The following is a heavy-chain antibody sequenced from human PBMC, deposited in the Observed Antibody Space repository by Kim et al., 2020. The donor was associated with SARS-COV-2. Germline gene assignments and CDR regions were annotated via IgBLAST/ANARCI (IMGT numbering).Heavy chain of an antibody. V-gene: IGHV3-33*01. D-gene: IGHD4-17*01. CDR3: ARDLTTVTRNYFDS. CDR1: GITFSTYV. Sequence: GGSLRLSCVVSGITFSTYVMHWVRQAPGKGLEWVALIWYDGSEKYYADSVKGRFTISRDNSKNTLYLDMNSLRAEDTAVYYCARDLTTVTRNYFDSWGQGTLVTVSS. CDR2: IWYDGSEK. J-gene: IGHJ4*02.